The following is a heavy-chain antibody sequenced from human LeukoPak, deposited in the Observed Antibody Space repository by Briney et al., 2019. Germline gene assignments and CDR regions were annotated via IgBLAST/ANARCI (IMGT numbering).Heavy chain of an antibody. Sequence: SETLSLTCTVSGGSISSSSYYWGWIRQPPGKGLEWIGSLYYSGSTYYNPSLKSRVTISVDTSKNQFSLKLSSVTAADTAVYYCARGTTTVTYAFDYWGQGTLVTVSS. CDR2: LYYSGST. J-gene: IGHJ4*02. CDR1: GGSISSSSYY. V-gene: IGHV4-39*07. D-gene: IGHD4-17*01. CDR3: ARGTTTVTYAFDY.